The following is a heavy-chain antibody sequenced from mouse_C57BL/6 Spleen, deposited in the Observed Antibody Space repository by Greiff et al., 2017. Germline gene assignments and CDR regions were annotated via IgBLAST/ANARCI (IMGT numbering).Heavy chain of an antibody. J-gene: IGHJ2*01. CDR3: TIYGNYPFGY. V-gene: IGHV14-4*01. Sequence: EVQLQESGAELVRPGASVKLSCTASGFNIKDDYMHWVKQRPEQGLEWIGWIDPENGDTEYASKFQGKATITADTSSNTAYLQLSSLTSEDTAVYYCTIYGNYPFGYWGQGTTLTVSS. CDR1: GFNIKDDY. D-gene: IGHD2-1*01. CDR2: IDPENGDT.